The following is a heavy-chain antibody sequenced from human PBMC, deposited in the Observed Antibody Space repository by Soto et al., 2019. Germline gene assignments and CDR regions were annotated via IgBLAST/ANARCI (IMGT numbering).Heavy chain of an antibody. CDR2: INAGNGNT. V-gene: IGHV1-3*01. Sequence: ASVKVSCKASGYTFTSYAMHWVRQAPGQRLEWMGWINAGNGNTKYSQKFQGRVTISRDNSKSTLYLQLNSLRADDTALYYCAKEDTSMTYPFDSWGQGTLVTVSS. CDR1: GYTFTSYA. D-gene: IGHD5-18*01. J-gene: IGHJ4*02. CDR3: AKEDTSMTYPFDS.